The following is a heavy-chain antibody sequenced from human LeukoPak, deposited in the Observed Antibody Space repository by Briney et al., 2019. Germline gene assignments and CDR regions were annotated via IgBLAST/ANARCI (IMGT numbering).Heavy chain of an antibody. Sequence: SETLSLTCTVSGGSISSYYWSWIRQPPGKGLEWIGYIYYSGSTNYNPSLKSRVTISVDTSKNQFSLKLSSVTAADTAIYFCARSFYYDSSGFDYWGQGTLVTVSS. CDR3: ARSFYYDSSGFDY. CDR2: IYYSGST. D-gene: IGHD3-22*01. V-gene: IGHV4-59*01. J-gene: IGHJ4*02. CDR1: GGSISSYY.